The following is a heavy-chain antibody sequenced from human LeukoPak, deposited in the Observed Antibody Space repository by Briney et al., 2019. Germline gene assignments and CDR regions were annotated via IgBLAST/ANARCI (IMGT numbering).Heavy chain of an antibody. CDR3: AREGGFYRPLDY. D-gene: IGHD3-3*01. CDR2: VHLDGRT. V-gene: IGHV4-4*02. Sequence: SGTLSLTCGVSGGSVINTNWWTWVRQPPGKGLEWIGEVHLDGRTNYNPSLESRLTLSVDVSENQVSLKLTSVTAADTAVYYCAREGGFYRPLDYSGQGTLVTVSS. J-gene: IGHJ4*02. CDR1: GGSVINTNW.